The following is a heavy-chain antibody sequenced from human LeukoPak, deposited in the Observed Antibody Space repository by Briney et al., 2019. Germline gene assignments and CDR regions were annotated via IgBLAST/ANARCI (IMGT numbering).Heavy chain of an antibody. CDR3: ARDRRGLDFYDAFDI. V-gene: IGHV4-31*03. CDR2: IYYSGST. J-gene: IGHJ3*02. CDR1: GGSISSRTYY. D-gene: IGHD2/OR15-2a*01. Sequence: PSETLSLTCTVSGGSISSRTYYWSWIRQHPGKGLEWIGYIYYSGSTYYSPSLKSRLSISVDTSKNHFSLKLSSVTAADTAVYFCARDRRGLDFYDAFDIWGQGTMVTVSS.